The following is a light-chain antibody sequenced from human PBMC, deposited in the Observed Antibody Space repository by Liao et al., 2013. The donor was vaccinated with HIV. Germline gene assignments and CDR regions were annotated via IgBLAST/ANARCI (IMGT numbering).Light chain of an antibody. V-gene: IGLV3-1*01. CDR3: QAWDSSTAAVV. Sequence: SYELTQPPSVSVSPGQTASITCSGDKLGDKYACWYQQKPGQSPVVVMYQDNKRPSGIPERFSGSNSGNTATLTISGTQAMDEADYYCQAWDSSTAAVVFGGGTKLTVL. CDR2: QDN. J-gene: IGLJ3*02. CDR1: KLGDKY.